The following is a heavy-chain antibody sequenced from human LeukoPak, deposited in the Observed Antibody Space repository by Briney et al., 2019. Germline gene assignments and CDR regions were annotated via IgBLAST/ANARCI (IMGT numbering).Heavy chain of an antibody. D-gene: IGHD2-15*01. J-gene: IGHJ4*02. CDR3: ASRGWRPGSFDY. Sequence: PSETLSLTCAVYGGSFSGYYWSWIRQPPGKGLEWIGEINHSGSTNYNPSLKSRVTISVDTSKNEFSLKLSSVTAPDTAVYYCASRGWRPGSFDYWGQGTLVTVSS. V-gene: IGHV4-34*01. CDR2: INHSGST. CDR1: GGSFSGYY.